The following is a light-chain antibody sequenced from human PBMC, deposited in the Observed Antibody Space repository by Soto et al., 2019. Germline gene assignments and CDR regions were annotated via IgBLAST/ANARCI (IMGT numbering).Light chain of an antibody. CDR3: QQRSKWPLFS. J-gene: IGKJ3*01. CDR2: DAS. CDR1: QSVSSY. Sequence: EIVLTQSPATLSLSPGERATLSCRASQSVSSYLAWYQQKPGQAPRLLIYDASNRATGIPARFSGSGSGTDFTLTISSLEAEDFAVYYCQQRSKWPLFSFGPGTKVDIK. V-gene: IGKV3-11*01.